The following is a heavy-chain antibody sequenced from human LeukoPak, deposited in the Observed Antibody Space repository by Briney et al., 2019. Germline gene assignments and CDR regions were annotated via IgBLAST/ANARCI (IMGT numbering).Heavy chain of an antibody. CDR1: GYTFTSYG. V-gene: IGHV1-18*01. Sequence: ASVKVSCKASGYTFTSYGISWVRQAPGQGLEWMGWISAYNGNTNYAQKLQGRVTMTTDTSTSTAYTELRSLRSDDTAVYYCARVITIFGVVNRFDPWGQGTLVTVSS. J-gene: IGHJ5*02. D-gene: IGHD3-3*01. CDR2: ISAYNGNT. CDR3: ARVITIFGVVNRFDP.